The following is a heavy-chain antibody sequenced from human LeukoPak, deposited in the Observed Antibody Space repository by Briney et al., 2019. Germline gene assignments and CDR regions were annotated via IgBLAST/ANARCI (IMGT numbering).Heavy chain of an antibody. CDR3: AKDYSSTAMAPYFDY. V-gene: IGHV1-18*01. J-gene: IGHJ4*02. CDR2: ISAYNGNT. D-gene: IGHD5-18*01. CDR1: GYTFTSYG. Sequence: ASVKVSCKASGYTFTSYGISWVRQAPGQGLEWMGWISAYNGNTNYAQKLQGRVTMTTDTSTSTAYMELRSLRSDDTAVYYCAKDYSSTAMAPYFDYWGQGTLVTVSS.